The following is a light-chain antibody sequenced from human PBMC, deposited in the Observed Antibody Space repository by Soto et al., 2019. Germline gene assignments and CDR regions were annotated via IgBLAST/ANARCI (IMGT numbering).Light chain of an antibody. CDR1: QSISSW. CDR2: DAS. CDR3: QQYNSYS. J-gene: IGKJ2*01. Sequence: DIQMTQSPATLSASVGDRVTITCRASQSISSWLAWYQQKPGKAPKLLIYDASSLESGVPSSFSGSGSGTEFTLTISSLQPDDLATYYCQQYNSYSFGQGTKVDIK. V-gene: IGKV1-5*01.